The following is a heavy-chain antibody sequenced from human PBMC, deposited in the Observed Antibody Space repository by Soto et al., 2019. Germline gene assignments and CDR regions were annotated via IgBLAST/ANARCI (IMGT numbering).Heavy chain of an antibody. CDR2: IYFTGST. D-gene: IGHD2-15*01. V-gene: IGHV4-30-4*01. CDR3: ARRAVVDVVDAFMRELDT. CDR1: GDTVNNGDYF. J-gene: IGHJ5*02. Sequence: PSETLSLTCTVSGDTVNNGDYFWSWIRQSPGKGLEWLGYIYFTGSTYYSPSLKSRLHISMDKSKHQFSLEMTSATVADPAVYFCARRAVVDVVDAFMRELDTWGPGLLVTVSS.